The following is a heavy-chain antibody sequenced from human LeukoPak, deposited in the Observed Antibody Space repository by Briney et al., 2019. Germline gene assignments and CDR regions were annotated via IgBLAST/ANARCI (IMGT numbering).Heavy chain of an antibody. CDR2: ISGSGGST. Sequence: PGGSLRLSCAASGFTFSSYAMRWVRQAPGKGLEWVSAISGSGGSTYYADSVKGRFTISRDNSKNTLYLQMDSLRAEDPAVYYCAKPQGPYCSSTSCYSGVDYWGQGTLVTVSS. D-gene: IGHD2-2*01. CDR1: GFTFSSYA. V-gene: IGHV3-23*01. J-gene: IGHJ4*02. CDR3: AKPQGPYCSSTSCYSGVDY.